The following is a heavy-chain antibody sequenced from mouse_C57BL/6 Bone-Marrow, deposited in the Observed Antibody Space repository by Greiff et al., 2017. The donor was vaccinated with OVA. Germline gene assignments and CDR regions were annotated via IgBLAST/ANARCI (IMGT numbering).Heavy chain of an antibody. CDR2: INPSSGNT. V-gene: IGHV1-4*01. J-gene: IGHJ2*01. Sequence: QVQLQQSGAELARPGASVTMSCKASGYTFTSYPMHWVNQRPGQGLEWIGYINPSSGNTKYNQKFKDKATLTADKSSSTADMQLSSLTAEDSADYYCARSGPDFGDWGQGTTLTVST. CDR1: GYTFTSYP. CDR3: ARSGPDFGD.